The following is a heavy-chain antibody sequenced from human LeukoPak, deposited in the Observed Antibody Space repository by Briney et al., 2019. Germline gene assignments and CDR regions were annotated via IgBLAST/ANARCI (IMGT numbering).Heavy chain of an antibody. CDR3: ATRGRYSSSSFYYGMDV. J-gene: IGHJ6*02. CDR1: GGSISSGGYY. CDR2: IYYSGST. V-gene: IGHV4-61*08. D-gene: IGHD6-6*01. Sequence: SETLSLTCTVSGGSISSGGYYWSWIRQHPGKGLEWIGYIYYSGSTNYNPSLKSLVTISVDTSKNQFSLKLSSVTAADTAVYYCATRGRYSSSSFYYGMDVWGQGTTVTVSS.